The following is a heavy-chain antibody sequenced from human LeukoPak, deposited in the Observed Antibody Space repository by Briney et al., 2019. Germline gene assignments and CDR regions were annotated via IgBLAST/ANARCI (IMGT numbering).Heavy chain of an antibody. D-gene: IGHD2-2*01. CDR2: IGGSGGST. J-gene: IGHJ4*02. V-gene: IGHV3-23*01. CDR1: GFTFSSYA. CDR3: TKDGISGPAAIPSFYFDY. Sequence: GGSLRLSCAASGFTFSSYAMSWVRQARGKGLEWVSAIGGSGGSTYYADSVKGRFTISRDNSKNTLYLQMNSLRAEDTAVYYCTKDGISGPAAIPSFYFDYWGQGTLVTVSS.